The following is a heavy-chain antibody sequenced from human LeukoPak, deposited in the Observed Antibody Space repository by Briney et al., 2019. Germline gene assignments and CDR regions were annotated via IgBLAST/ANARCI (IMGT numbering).Heavy chain of an antibody. CDR2: IYSDGST. CDR1: GFTVSTNY. Sequence: GGSLRLSCAASGFTVSTNYMTWVRQAPGKGLEWVSVIYSDGSTYYAAPVKGRFTISRDDSKNTLYLQMNSLKTEDTAVYYCTTPALLDAFDIWGQGTMVTVSS. CDR3: TTPALLDAFDI. V-gene: IGHV3-66*04. D-gene: IGHD3-10*01. J-gene: IGHJ3*02.